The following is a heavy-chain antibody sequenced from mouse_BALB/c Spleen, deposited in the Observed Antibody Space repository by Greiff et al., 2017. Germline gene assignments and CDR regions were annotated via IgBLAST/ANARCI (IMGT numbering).Heavy chain of an antibody. J-gene: IGHJ1*01. CDR2: ISYSGST. V-gene: IGHV3-2*02. CDR3: ARWGLLRYWYFDV. CDR1: GYSITSDYA. D-gene: IGHD2-3*01. Sequence: EVKLVESGPGLVKPSQSLSLTCTVTGYSITSDYAWNWIRQFPGNQLEWMGYISYSGSTSYNPSLKSRITITRDTSKNQFFLQLNSVTTEDTATYYCARWGLLRYWYFDVWGAGTTVTVSS.